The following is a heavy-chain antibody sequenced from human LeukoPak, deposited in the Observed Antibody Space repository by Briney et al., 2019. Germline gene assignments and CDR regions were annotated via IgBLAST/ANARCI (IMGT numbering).Heavy chain of an antibody. CDR3: ARDSSTLAARPMETEY. CDR1: GFTFSSYW. D-gene: IGHD6-6*01. J-gene: IGHJ4*02. CDR2: IKQDGSEK. V-gene: IGHV3-7*01. Sequence: PGGSLRLSCAASGFTFSSYWMSWVRQAPGKGLEWVANIKQDGSEKYYVDAVKGRFTIPRDNAKNSLYLQMNSLRAEDTAVYYCARDSSTLAARPMETEYWGQGTLVTVSS.